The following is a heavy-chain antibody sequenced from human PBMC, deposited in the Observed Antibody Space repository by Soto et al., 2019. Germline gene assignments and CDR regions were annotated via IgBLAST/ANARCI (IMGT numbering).Heavy chain of an antibody. CDR1: AGSISTYY. Sequence: SETLSLTCTVSAGSISTYYWSWIRQPPGKGQEWIGYIRYSGSTNYNPSLKSRVTISIDTSKSQSSLELSSVTAADTAVYFCAKVMVVFKNAAPPLIYYHTRG. J-gene: IGHJ1*01. CDR2: IRYSGST. CDR3: AKVMVVFKNAAPPLIYYHT. V-gene: IGHV4-59*01. D-gene: IGHD3-22*01.